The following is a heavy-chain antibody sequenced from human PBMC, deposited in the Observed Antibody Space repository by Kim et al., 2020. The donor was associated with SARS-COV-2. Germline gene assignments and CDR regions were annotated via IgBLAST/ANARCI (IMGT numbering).Heavy chain of an antibody. Sequence: GGSLRLSCAASGFTFSSYGMHWVRQAPGKGLEWVAAIWYDGSNKYYADSVKGRFTISRDNSKNTLYLQMNSLRAEDTAVYYCAALRGPNAFAIWGQGTM. CDR3: AALRGPNAFAI. CDR2: IWYDGSNK. D-gene: IGHD3-10*01. J-gene: IGHJ3*02. CDR1: GFTFSSYG. V-gene: IGHV3-33*01.